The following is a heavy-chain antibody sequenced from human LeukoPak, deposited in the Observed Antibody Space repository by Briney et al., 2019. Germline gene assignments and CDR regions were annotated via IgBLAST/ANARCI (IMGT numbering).Heavy chain of an antibody. D-gene: IGHD3-10*01. V-gene: IGHV4-59*08. CDR2: IYYSGST. J-gene: IGHJ5*02. CDR3: ARHRGVGALA. Sequence: PSETLSLTCTVSGGSISSYYWNWIRQPPGKGLEWIGNIYYSGSTNYNPSLKSRVTISVDMSKNQFSLRLSSVTAADTAVYYCARHRGVGALAWGQGTLVTVSS. CDR1: GGSISSYY.